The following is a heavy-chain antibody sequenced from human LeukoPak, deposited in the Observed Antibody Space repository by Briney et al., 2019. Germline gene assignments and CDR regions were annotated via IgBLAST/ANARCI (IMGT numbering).Heavy chain of an antibody. CDR1: GFTFSSYN. CDR2: ISSSTTYT. Sequence: GGSLRLSCVASGFTFSSYNMNWVRQAPGKGLEWVSSISSSTTYTYYADSVKGRFTISRDNAKKSLYLQMNSLRSDDTALYYCARDSTADLDYWGQGTLVTVSS. D-gene: IGHD6-19*01. J-gene: IGHJ4*02. CDR3: ARDSTADLDY. V-gene: IGHV3-21*01.